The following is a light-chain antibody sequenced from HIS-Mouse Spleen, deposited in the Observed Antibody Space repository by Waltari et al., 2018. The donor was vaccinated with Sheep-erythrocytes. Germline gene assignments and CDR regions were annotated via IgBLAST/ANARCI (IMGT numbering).Light chain of an antibody. CDR3: NSRDSSGNHVV. V-gene: IGLV3-19*01. Sequence: SSELTQDPAVSVALGQTVRITCQGDSHRSYYASWYQQKPGQAPVLVIYGKNNRPSGIQDRFSGSSSVNTASLTITGAQAEDEADYYCNSRDSSGNHVVFGGGTKLTVL. J-gene: IGLJ2*01. CDR2: GKN. CDR1: SHRSYY.